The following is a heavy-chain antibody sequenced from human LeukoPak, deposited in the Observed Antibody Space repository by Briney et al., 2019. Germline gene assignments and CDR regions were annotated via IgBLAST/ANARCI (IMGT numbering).Heavy chain of an antibody. D-gene: IGHD2-2*01. CDR2: ISGSGGST. Sequence: GGSLRLSCVASGFTFSTYAMSWVRQAPGKGLEWVSAISGSGGSTHYAESVKGRFTISRDNSKNTLYLQMNSLRAEDTAVYYCAKEFVPAAIPSYYCMDVWGRGTTVTVSS. J-gene: IGHJ6*03. V-gene: IGHV3-23*01. CDR1: GFTFSTYA. CDR3: AKEFVPAAIPSYYCMDV.